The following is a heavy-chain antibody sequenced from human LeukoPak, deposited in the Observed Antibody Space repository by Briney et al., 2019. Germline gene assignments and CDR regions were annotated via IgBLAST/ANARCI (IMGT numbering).Heavy chain of an antibody. CDR3: ARPPGSGIYYVDA. V-gene: IGHV4-59*08. CDR1: GAAITSAY. CDR2: GFYSGVT. Sequence: SETLSLTCSVSGAAITSAYWSWIRQSPGKGLEWIGYGFYSGVTNYSPSLKSRVTISLDTSKNQFSLTLSSVTAADTAVYYCARPPGSGIYYVDAWGQGILVTVSS. J-gene: IGHJ5*02. D-gene: IGHD1-26*01.